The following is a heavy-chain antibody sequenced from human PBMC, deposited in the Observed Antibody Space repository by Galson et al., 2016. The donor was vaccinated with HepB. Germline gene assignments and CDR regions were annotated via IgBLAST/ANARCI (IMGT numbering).Heavy chain of an antibody. J-gene: IGHJ3*02. V-gene: IGHV1-3*04. CDR2: INTGNGNT. CDR3: ARGSGRWSLPNDGFDI. CDR1: GYTFTIYA. D-gene: IGHD4-23*01. Sequence: SVKVSCKASGYTFTIYAMHWVRQAPGQRLEWMGWINTGNGNTKYSQKFQGRVTITRDTSASTAYMEVSSLRSEDTAMYYCARGSGRWSLPNDGFDIWGQGTMVTVSS.